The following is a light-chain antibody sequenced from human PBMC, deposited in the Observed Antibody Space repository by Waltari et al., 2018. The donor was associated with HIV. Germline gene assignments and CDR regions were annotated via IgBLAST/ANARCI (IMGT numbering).Light chain of an antibody. CDR2: RDT. V-gene: IGLV3-25*03. CDR1: ALPKRC. Sequence: SSELTPPPSVSVSPGQTARVTSSGDALPKRCAYWYQQRPGQAPVLLIFRDTERPSGIPERFSSSSAGTTVTLTIRAVQAEDEADYYCQSTDSSGVYWVFGGGTTLTVL. J-gene: IGLJ3*02. CDR3: QSTDSSGVYWV.